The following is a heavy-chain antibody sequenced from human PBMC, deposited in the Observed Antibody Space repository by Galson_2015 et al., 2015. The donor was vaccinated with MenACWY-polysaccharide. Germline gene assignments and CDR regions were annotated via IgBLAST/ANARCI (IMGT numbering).Heavy chain of an antibody. CDR2: ISKSGDSI. V-gene: IGHV3-11*01. J-gene: IGHJ6*02. Sequence: SLRLSCAASGFSLGALYMSWIRQAPGKGLEWLSYISKSGDSIYYGDSVKGRFAISRDNAKNSLYLQLNSLEVEDTAIYYCARGHYGLDVWCQGTTVTVSS. CDR3: ARGHYGLDV. CDR1: GFSLGALY.